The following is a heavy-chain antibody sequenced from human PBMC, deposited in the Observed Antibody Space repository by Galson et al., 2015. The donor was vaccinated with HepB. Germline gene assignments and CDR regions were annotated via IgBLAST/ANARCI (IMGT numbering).Heavy chain of an antibody. CDR3: AKDLGNRLLYRGRNWFDT. V-gene: IGHV1-2*06. CDR2: INPDTGGT. Sequence: SVKVSCKASGYTFADYYIHWVRQAPGQRLEWMGRINPDTGGTNYAQKFQGRVTMTRDTSISTSYMELSRLKSDDTAIYYCAKDLGNRLLYRGRNWFDTWGQGTPVTVSS. CDR1: GYTFADYY. D-gene: IGHD1-26*01. J-gene: IGHJ5*02.